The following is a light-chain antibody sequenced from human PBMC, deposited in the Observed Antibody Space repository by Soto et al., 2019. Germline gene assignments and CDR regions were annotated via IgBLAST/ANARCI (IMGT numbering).Light chain of an antibody. CDR3: QQYGSAPRT. Sequence: EVVLTQSPGTLSLSPGERATLSCRANLSINKNYLAWYQQKPGQAPRLLIYAASSRATGIPDRFSGGAPGTDFTLTIGRLEPEDFAVYYCQQYGSAPRTFGQGTKVQVK. CDR1: LSINKNY. J-gene: IGKJ1*01. V-gene: IGKV3-20*01. CDR2: AAS.